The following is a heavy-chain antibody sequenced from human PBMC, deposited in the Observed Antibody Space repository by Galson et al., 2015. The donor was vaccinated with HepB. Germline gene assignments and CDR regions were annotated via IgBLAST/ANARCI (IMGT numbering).Heavy chain of an antibody. V-gene: IGHV3-21*01. Sequence: PLGVSCVDSGFTVSGYSMKWVRQAQGEGLEGVSSISSDSSYIYYADSVKSRFTISRDNAKNSLYLQMNSLRAEDTAVYYCARVGDHPKYSSSWDFDYWGQGTLVTVSS. CDR3: ARVGDHPKYSSSWDFDY. CDR1: GFTVSGYS. J-gene: IGHJ4*02. D-gene: IGHD6-6*01. CDR2: ISSDSSYI.